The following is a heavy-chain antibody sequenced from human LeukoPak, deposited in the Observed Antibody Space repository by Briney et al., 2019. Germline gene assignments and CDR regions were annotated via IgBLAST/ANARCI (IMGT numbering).Heavy chain of an antibody. V-gene: IGHV4-61*01. CDR3: ARALPYCTTTACLGPLGNWFDP. CDR1: GDSVSSGSYY. D-gene: IGHD2-8*01. CDR2: IYYSGST. Sequence: SETLSLTCTVSGDSVSSGSYYWSWLRQPPGKGLEWIGYIYYSGSTKYNPSLKSRVTISVDTSKNQISLKLSSVTAADTAFYYCARALPYCTTTACLGPLGNWFDPWGQGTLVTVSS. J-gene: IGHJ5*02.